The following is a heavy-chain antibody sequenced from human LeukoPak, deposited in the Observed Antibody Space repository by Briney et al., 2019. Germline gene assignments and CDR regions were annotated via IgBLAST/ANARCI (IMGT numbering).Heavy chain of an antibody. CDR1: GFIFSSNY. CDR2: IHSGGTI. Sequence: PGGSLRLSCAASGFIFSSNYMSWVRQTPGKGLEWVSVIHSGGTIYYKASVRGRFTISRDNAKNSLYLQMNSLRAEDTAVYFCASNDRITGTTGYLDYWGQRTLVTVSP. V-gene: IGHV3-53*01. J-gene: IGHJ4*02. CDR3: ASNDRITGTTGYLDY. D-gene: IGHD1-7*01.